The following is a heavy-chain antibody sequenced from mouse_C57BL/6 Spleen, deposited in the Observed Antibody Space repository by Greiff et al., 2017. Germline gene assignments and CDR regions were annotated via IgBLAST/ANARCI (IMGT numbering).Heavy chain of an antibody. J-gene: IGHJ3*01. D-gene: IGHD1-3*01. CDR2: IDPENGDT. CDR3: TTEGLPLKACAY. V-gene: IGHV14-4*01. CDR1: GFNIKDDY. Sequence: EVQLQQSGAELVRPGASAKLSCTASGFNIKDDYMHWVKQRPEQGLEWIGWIDPENGDTEYASKFPGKATLTADTSSNTGYLQLISLTSEDTAVYYCTTEGLPLKACAYWGQGTLVTVSA.